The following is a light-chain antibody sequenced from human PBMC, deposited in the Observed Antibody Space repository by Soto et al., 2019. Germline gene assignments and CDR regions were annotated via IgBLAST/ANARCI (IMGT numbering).Light chain of an antibody. J-gene: IGKJ3*01. CDR2: GAS. Sequence: EIVMTQSPATLSVSPGERATLSCRASQSVSSNLAWYQQKPGQAPRLLIYGASTRATGIPARFSGIGSGTEFTLTLSSLQSEDFAVYYCQQYNNWPPGVTFGPGTKVDIK. V-gene: IGKV3-15*01. CDR3: QQYNNWPPGVT. CDR1: QSVSSN.